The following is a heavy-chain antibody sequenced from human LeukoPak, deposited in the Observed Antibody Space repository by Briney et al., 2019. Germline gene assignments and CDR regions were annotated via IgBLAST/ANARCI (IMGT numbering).Heavy chain of an antibody. CDR1: GYSFTNYW. V-gene: IGHV5-51*01. CDR2: IYPGDSDT. Sequence: GESLKISCKGSGYSFTNYWIDWVRQMPGKGLELMGIIYPGDSDTTYSPSFQGQVTISADKSISTAYLQWSSLKASDTAIYYCARFHDSSGSSNYFDYWGQGTLVTVSS. CDR3: ARFHDSSGSSNYFDY. D-gene: IGHD6-19*01. J-gene: IGHJ4*02.